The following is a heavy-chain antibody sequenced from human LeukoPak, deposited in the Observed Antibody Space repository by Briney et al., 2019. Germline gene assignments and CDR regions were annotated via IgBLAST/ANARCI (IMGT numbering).Heavy chain of an antibody. J-gene: IGHJ6*03. CDR2: INHSGST. CDR1: GGSFSGYY. D-gene: IGHD3-16*02. Sequence: SETLSLTCAVYGGSFSGYYWSWIRQPPGKGLEWIGEINHSGSTNYNPSLNSRVTISVDTSKNQFSLKLSSVTAAEKAVYYCARGPLGDYVWGSYRPPRYMDVWGKGTTVTVSS. CDR3: ARGPLGDYVWGSYRPPRYMDV. V-gene: IGHV4-34*01.